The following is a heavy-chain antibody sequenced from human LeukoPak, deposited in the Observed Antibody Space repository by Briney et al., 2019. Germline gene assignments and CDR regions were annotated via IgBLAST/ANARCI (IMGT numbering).Heavy chain of an antibody. CDR3: AKVRVVFNWNYAYYFDY. D-gene: IGHD1-7*01. V-gene: IGHV3-30*18. CDR2: ISYDGSSK. J-gene: IGHJ4*02. Sequence: GGSLRLSCAASGFTFSNYAMHWVRQAPGKGLEWVAIISYDGSSKYYADSVKGRFTISRDNSKSTLYLQMNSLGPEDTAMYYCAKVRVVFNWNYAYYFDYWGQGTLATVSS. CDR1: GFTFSNYA.